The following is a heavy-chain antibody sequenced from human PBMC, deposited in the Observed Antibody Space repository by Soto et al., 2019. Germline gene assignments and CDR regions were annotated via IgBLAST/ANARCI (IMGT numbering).Heavy chain of an antibody. CDR2: IVVGIGHT. CDR3: AAVQGGGASFHF. CDR1: GFTFANSA. D-gene: IGHD1-26*01. V-gene: IGHV1-58*02. J-gene: IGHJ4*02. Sequence: QMQLAQSGPEVKKPGTSVKVSCKASGFTFANSAIQWVRQARGQRLEWIGWIVVGIGHTNYVQTFQERLTITRDMSTSTAYMELSSLRLEDTAVYYCAAVQGGGASFHFWGQGTLVTVSS.